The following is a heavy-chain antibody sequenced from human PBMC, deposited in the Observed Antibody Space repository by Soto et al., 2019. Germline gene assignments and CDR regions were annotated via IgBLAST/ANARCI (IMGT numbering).Heavy chain of an antibody. CDR3: ARDRNYGMDV. CDR2: IKIDGRST. V-gene: IGHV3-74*01. J-gene: IGHJ6*02. Sequence: GGSLRLSCAASGFTFSNYWMHWVRQAPGKGLVWVSRIKIDGRSTSYADSVKGRFTISRDNAKNTLYLQMNSLRAEDAAVYYCARDRNYGMDVWGQGTTVTVSS. CDR1: GFTFSNYW.